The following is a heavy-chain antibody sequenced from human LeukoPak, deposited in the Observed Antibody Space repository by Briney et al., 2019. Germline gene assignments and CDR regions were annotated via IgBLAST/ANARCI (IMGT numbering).Heavy chain of an antibody. J-gene: IGHJ6*02. CDR3: ARVSYGYDFYYYYGMDV. V-gene: IGHV3-53*01. CDR2: IYSGGST. CDR1: GFTFSSYA. Sequence: GRSLRLSCAASGFTFSSYAMHWVRQAPGKGLEWVSVIYSGGSTYYADSVKGRFTISRDNSKNTLYLQMNSLRAEDTAVYYCARVSYGYDFYYYYGMDVWGQGTTVTVSS. D-gene: IGHD5-18*01.